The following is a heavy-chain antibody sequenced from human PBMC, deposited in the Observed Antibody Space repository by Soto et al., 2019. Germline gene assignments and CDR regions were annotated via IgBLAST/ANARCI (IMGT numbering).Heavy chain of an antibody. V-gene: IGHV1-2*04. CDR2: INPNSGGT. Sequence: ASVKVSCKASGYTFAGYYRHWVRQAPGQGLEWMGWINPNSGGTNYAQKFQGWVTMTRDTSISTAYMELSRLRSDDTAVHYCARSYYDSSGFSNDAFDIWGQGTMVTVSS. CDR3: ARSYYDSSGFSNDAFDI. D-gene: IGHD3-22*01. J-gene: IGHJ3*02. CDR1: GYTFAGYY.